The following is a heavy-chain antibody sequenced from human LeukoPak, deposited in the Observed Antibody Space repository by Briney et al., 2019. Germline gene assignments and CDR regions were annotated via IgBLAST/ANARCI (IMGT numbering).Heavy chain of an antibody. CDR3: AGYVSSGRRDAFDI. J-gene: IGHJ3*02. Sequence: GGSLRLSCAASGFTFSTYSMNWVRQAPGKGLEWVSSITRSSYIYYADSVKGRFTISRDNAKNSLYLQMNSLRAEDAAVYYCAGYVSSGRRDAFDIWGQGTMVTVSS. D-gene: IGHD3-22*01. CDR2: ITRSSYI. V-gene: IGHV3-21*01. CDR1: GFTFSTYS.